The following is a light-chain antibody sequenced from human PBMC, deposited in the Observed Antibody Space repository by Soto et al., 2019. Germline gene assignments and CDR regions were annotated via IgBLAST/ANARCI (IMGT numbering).Light chain of an antibody. CDR3: QVWDSSSDHSGV. V-gene: IGLV3-21*02. CDR1: SIGIKG. Sequence: SYDLTQPPSVTVAPGQTARIACGSTSIGIKGVYWYQQKPGQAPVLVVSDDSDRPSGIPERFSGSKSGNTATLTINRVEAGDEADYYCQVWDSSSDHSGVFGGGTQLTVL. CDR2: DDS. J-gene: IGLJ2*01.